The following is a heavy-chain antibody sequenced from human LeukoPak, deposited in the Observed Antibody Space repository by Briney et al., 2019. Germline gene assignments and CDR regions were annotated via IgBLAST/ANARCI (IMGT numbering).Heavy chain of an antibody. CDR3: ARFDSGSYDSFDY. J-gene: IGHJ4*02. CDR1: GFTFSSYA. Sequence: GRSLRLSCAASGFTFSSYAMHWVRQAPGKGLEWVAVISYDGSNKYYADSVKGRFTISRDNSKNTLYLQMNSLRAEDTAVYYCARFDSGSYDSFDYWGQGTLVTVSS. V-gene: IGHV3-30-3*01. D-gene: IGHD1-26*01. CDR2: ISYDGSNK.